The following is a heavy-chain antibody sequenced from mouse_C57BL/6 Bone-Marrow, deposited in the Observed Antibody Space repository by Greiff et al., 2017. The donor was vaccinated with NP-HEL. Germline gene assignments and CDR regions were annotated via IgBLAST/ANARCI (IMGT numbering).Heavy chain of an antibody. CDR3: ARGQLRLAWFAY. CDR1: GYTFTDYY. CDR2: IYPGSGNT. Sequence: QVQLKESGPELVKPGASVKISCKASGYTFTDYYINWVKQRPGQGLAWIGWIYPGSGNTKYNEKFKGKATLTVDTSSSTAYMQLSSLTSEDSAVYFCARGQLRLAWFAYWGQGTLVTVSA. D-gene: IGHD3-2*02. V-gene: IGHV1-84*01. J-gene: IGHJ3*01.